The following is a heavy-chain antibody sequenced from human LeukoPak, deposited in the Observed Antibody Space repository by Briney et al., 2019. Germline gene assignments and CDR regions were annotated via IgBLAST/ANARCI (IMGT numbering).Heavy chain of an antibody. CDR2: IYYSGST. J-gene: IGHJ4*02. CDR3: AAAGTRSARLFFDY. V-gene: IGHV4-59*01. Sequence: SETLSLTCTVSGGSISSYYWSWIRQPPGKGLEWIGYIYYSGSTNYTPSLKSRVTISVDTSKNQFSLKLSSVTAADTAVYYCAAAGTRSARLFFDYWGQGTLVTVSS. D-gene: IGHD6-13*01. CDR1: GGSISSYY.